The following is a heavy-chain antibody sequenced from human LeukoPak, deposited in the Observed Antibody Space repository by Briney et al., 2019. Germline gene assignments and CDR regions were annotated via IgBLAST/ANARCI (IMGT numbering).Heavy chain of an antibody. J-gene: IGHJ4*02. Sequence: ASVKVSCKASGYTFPSYFMHWVRQAPGQGLEWMGIINPTGGSTTYAQEFQGRVTMTRDTSVSTAYMELNSLRSEDTAVYYCARGPPNWGFDSWGQGTLVTVSS. CDR3: ARGPPNWGFDS. CDR2: INPTGGST. V-gene: IGHV1-46*01. CDR1: GYTFPSYF. D-gene: IGHD7-27*01.